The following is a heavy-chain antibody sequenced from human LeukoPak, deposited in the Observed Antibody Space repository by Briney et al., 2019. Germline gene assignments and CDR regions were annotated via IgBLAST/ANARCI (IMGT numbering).Heavy chain of an antibody. Sequence: ASVKVSCKASGYTFIGYYIHWLRQAPGQGLEWMGRMNPNSGGTNFAQKFQGRVTMTRDTSITTAYVELSRLRSDDTAVYYCARGTTPRDGYNLFDYWGQGTLVTVSS. CDR2: MNPNSGGT. CDR1: GYTFIGYY. J-gene: IGHJ4*02. CDR3: ARGTTPRDGYNLFDY. V-gene: IGHV1-2*06. D-gene: IGHD5-24*01.